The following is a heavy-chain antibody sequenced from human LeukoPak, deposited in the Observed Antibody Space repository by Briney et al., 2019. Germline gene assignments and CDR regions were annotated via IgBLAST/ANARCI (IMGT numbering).Heavy chain of an antibody. Sequence: PGGSLRLSCAASGFTVSSNYMSWVRQAPGKGLEWVSEIYSDGSTYYADSVKGRFTISRDNSKNTLYLQMNSLRAEDTAVYYCARGYIDSSGYSPRSSFDNWGQGTLVTVSS. J-gene: IGHJ4*02. CDR3: ARGYIDSSGYSPRSSFDN. V-gene: IGHV3-53*01. D-gene: IGHD3-22*01. CDR1: GFTVSSNY. CDR2: IYSDGST.